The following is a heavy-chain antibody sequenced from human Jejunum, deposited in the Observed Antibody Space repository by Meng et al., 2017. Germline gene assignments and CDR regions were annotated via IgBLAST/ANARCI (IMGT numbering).Heavy chain of an antibody. CDR3: AREQGWSSEFYGMDV. D-gene: IGHD1-26*01. J-gene: IGHJ6*02. Sequence: GGSLRLSCAASGLTLSGHWMIWVRQAPGKGLEGVAHIRNDGSETFYEDSVKGRFLISRDNAKNSLSLQMNSLRDEDTAVYFCAREQGWSSEFYGMDVWGQGAAVTVSS. CDR2: IRNDGSET. V-gene: IGHV3-7*01. CDR1: GLTLSGHW.